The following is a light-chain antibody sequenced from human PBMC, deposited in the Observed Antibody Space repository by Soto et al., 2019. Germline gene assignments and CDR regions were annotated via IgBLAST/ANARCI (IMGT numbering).Light chain of an antibody. CDR1: QSISSR. CDR3: HHYNSYPLT. V-gene: IGKV1-5*01. J-gene: IGKJ4*01. CDR2: DAS. Sequence: DIQMTQSPSTLSASVGDRVTITCRASQSISSRLAWCQQKPGKAPKLLIHDASTLESGVPSRFSGSGSGTVFTLTISGLQPDDFASYYCHHYNSYPLTFGGGTKVDIK.